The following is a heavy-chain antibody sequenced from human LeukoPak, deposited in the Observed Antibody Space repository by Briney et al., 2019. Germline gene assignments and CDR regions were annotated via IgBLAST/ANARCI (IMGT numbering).Heavy chain of an antibody. D-gene: IGHD3-3*01. CDR2: ISAYNGNT. Sequence: ASVKVSCKASGYTFTSYGISWVRQAPGQGLEWMGWISAYNGNTNYAQKLQGRVTMTTDTSTSTAYMELRSLRSDDTAVYYCARDLSRYYDFWSGYYREDAFDIWGQGTMVTVSS. CDR1: GYTFTSYG. J-gene: IGHJ3*02. CDR3: ARDLSRYYDFWSGYYREDAFDI. V-gene: IGHV1-18*01.